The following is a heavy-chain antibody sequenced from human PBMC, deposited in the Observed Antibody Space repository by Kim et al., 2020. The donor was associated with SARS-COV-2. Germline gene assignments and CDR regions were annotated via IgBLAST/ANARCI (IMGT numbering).Heavy chain of an antibody. CDR3: ARXQGXRYVDY. V-gene: IGHV4-30-4*02. CDR1: GDSFSSVAYY. J-gene: IGHJ4*02. Sequence: SETLSLTCAVSGDSFSSVAYYWSWIRRPPGRGLEWIGYISYSGSKYFNPSLQXRXPMSVDTSKNQFSLDLSAVTAAXTAVYFCARXQGXRYVDYWGQGALVTVS. D-gene: IGHD3-16*01. CDR2: ISYSGSK.